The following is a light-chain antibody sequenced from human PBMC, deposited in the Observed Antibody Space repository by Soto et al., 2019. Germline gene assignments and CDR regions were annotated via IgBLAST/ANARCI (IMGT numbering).Light chain of an antibody. CDR2: EVS. CDR1: SSDIGAYNY. J-gene: IGLJ1*01. CDR3: FSFTTDWTHV. V-gene: IGLV2-14*01. Sequence: QSVLTQPASVSGSPGQSITISCTGSSSDIGAYNYVSWFQQYPGKAPKLIISEVSNRPSGVPNRFSGSKSGTVASLTISGLQTEDEADYFCFSFTTDWTHVFGTGTKVTVL.